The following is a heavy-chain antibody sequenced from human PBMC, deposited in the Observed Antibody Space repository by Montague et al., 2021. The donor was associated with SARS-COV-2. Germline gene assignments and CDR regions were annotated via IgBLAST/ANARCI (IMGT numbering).Heavy chain of an antibody. CDR2: IKQDGSEA. J-gene: IGHJ4*02. D-gene: IGHD4/OR15-4a*01. V-gene: IGHV3-7*01. CDR1: GFTFNNYW. CDR3: ATLIYRYGAFDY. Sequence: SLRLSCVACGFTFNNYWMNWVRQTPGKGLEWVANIKQDGSEAYYMDSVKGRFTISRDNAKKSLHLQMNRLRDEDTAVYYWATLIYRYGAFDYWGQGTLVIVSS.